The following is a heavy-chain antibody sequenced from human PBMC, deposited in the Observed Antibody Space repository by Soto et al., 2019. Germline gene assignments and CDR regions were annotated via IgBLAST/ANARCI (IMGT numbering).Heavy chain of an antibody. J-gene: IGHJ3*02. CDR2: INPNSGGT. D-gene: IGHD1-26*01. Sequence: ASVKVSCKASGYTFTGYYMHWVRQAPGQGLEWMGWINPNSGGTNYAQKFQGWVTMTRDTSISTAYMELSRLRSDDTAVYYCVRTWEDAGDAFDIWGQGTMVTVSS. CDR3: VRTWEDAGDAFDI. CDR1: GYTFTGYY. V-gene: IGHV1-2*04.